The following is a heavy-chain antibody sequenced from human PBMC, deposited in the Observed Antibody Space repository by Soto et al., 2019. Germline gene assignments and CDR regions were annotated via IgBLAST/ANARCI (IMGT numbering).Heavy chain of an antibody. CDR1: GFTFSNYG. V-gene: IGHV3-30-3*01. CDR3: ARDSLYFFDH. J-gene: IGHJ4*02. CDR2: ISYDGSNK. Sequence: QVQLVESGGGVVQPGRSLRLSCVASGFTFSNYGIHWVRQAPGKGLEWVAVISYDGSNKYYADYVKGRFTISRDNSKNTLYLQMSSLRSEDSALYYCARDSLYFFDHWGQGTLVTVSS.